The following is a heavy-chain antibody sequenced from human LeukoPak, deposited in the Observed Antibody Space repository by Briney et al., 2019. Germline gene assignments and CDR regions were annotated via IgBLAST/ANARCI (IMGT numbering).Heavy chain of an antibody. CDR2: ISSSSSYI. CDR1: GFTFSSYS. CDR3: ARDPNYSGYDTPRLKSFDY. Sequence: GGSLRLSCAASGFTFSSYSMNRVRQAPGKGLEWVSSISSSSSYIYYADSVKGRFTISRDNAKNSLYLQMNSLRAEDTAVYYCARDPNYSGYDTPRLKSFDYWGQGTLVTVSS. V-gene: IGHV3-21*01. D-gene: IGHD5-12*01. J-gene: IGHJ4*02.